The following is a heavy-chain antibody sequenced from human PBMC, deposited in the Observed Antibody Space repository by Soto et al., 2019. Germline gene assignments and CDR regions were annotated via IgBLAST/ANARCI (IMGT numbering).Heavy chain of an antibody. CDR2: IWYDGSNK. CDR3: ARDPGMRMVRGVNYYYYYYGMDV. D-gene: IGHD3-10*01. V-gene: IGHV3-33*01. Sequence: PGGSLRLSCAASGFTFSSYGMHWVRQAPGKGLEWVAVIWYDGSNKYYADSVKGRFTISRDNSKNTLYLQMNSLRAEDTAVYYCARDPGMRMVRGVNYYYYYYGMDVWGQGTTVTVSS. CDR1: GFTFSSYG. J-gene: IGHJ6*02.